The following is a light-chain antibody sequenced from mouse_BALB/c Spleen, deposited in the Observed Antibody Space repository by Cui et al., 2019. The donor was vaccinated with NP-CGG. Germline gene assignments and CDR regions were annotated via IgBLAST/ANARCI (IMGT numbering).Light chain of an antibody. CDR3: ALWYSNHWV. V-gene: IGLV1*01. CDR1: TGAVTTSNY. J-gene: IGLJ1*01. Sequence: QAVVTQESALTTSPGETVTLTCRSSTGAVTTSNYANWVQEKPDHLFTGLIGGTINRAPGVPARSSGSLIGDKAALTITGAQTEDEAIYFCALWYSNHWVFGGGTKLTAL. CDR2: GTI.